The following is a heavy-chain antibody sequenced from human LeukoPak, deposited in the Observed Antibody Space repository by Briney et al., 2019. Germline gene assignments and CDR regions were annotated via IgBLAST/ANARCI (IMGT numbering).Heavy chain of an antibody. CDR3: TTRIKAYGGNMGPDTRKNRDAFDI. CDR1: GFTFSNAW. Sequence: GGSLRLSCAASGFTFSNAWMSWVRQAPGKGLEWVGRIKSKTDGGTTDYAAPVKGRFTISRDDSKNTLYLQMNSLKTEDTAVYYCTTRIKAYGGNMGPDTRKNRDAFDIWGQGTMVTVSS. CDR2: IKSKTDGGTT. V-gene: IGHV3-15*01. D-gene: IGHD4-23*01. J-gene: IGHJ3*02.